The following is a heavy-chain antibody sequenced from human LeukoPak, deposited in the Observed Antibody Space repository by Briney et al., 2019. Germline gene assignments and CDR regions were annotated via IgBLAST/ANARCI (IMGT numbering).Heavy chain of an antibody. CDR3: GKHASSSDY. V-gene: IGHV3-30*02. CDR2: IRPDGSDK. CDR1: GFIFSTYG. D-gene: IGHD6-19*01. Sequence: GGSLRLSCAASGFIFSTYGMHWVRQAPGKGLEWVAFIRPDGSDKSYVDSVKGRFTISRDNSKNTLYLQMNSLRPEDTAVYYCGKHASSSDYWGQVTLVTVSS. J-gene: IGHJ4*02.